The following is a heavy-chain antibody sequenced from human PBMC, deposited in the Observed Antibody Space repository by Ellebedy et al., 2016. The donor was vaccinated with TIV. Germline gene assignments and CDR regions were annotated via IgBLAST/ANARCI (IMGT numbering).Heavy chain of an antibody. V-gene: IGHV5-51*01. CDR3: ARRTGVAVGATPFDY. CDR1: GYSFTNCW. D-gene: IGHD1-26*01. Sequence: ASVKVSCKGSGYSFTNCWIGWVRQMPGKGLEWMGIIYPGDSDTRYSPSFQGQVTISAEKSISTAYLQWSSLKASDTAMYYCARRTGVAVGATPFDYWGHGTMVTVSS. CDR2: IYPGDSDT. J-gene: IGHJ4*03.